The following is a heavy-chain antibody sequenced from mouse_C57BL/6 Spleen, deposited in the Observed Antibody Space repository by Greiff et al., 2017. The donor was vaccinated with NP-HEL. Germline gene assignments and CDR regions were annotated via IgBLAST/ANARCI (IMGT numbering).Heavy chain of an antibody. CDR2: IDPSDSET. D-gene: IGHD6-1*01. V-gene: IGHV1-52*01. CDR3: ASGSLYYYAMDY. Sequence: QVQLQQPGAELVRPGSSVKLSCKASGYTFTSYWMHWVKQRPIQGLEWIGNIDPSDSETHYNQKFKDKATLTVDKSSSTAYMQLSSLTSEDSAVYYCASGSLYYYAMDYWGQGTSVTVSS. CDR1: GYTFTSYW. J-gene: IGHJ4*01.